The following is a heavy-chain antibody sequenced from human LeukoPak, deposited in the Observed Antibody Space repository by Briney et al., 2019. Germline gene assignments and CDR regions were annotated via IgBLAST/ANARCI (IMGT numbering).Heavy chain of an antibody. Sequence: GGSLRLSCAASGFTFSSYSMNWVRQAPGKGLEWVSGISWNSGSIGYADSVKGRFTISRDNAKNSLYLQMNSLRAEDTALYYCAKVHNPGSDAFDIWGQGTMVTVSS. V-gene: IGHV3-9*01. CDR2: ISWNSGSI. D-gene: IGHD3-10*01. CDR3: AKVHNPGSDAFDI. J-gene: IGHJ3*02. CDR1: GFTFSSYS.